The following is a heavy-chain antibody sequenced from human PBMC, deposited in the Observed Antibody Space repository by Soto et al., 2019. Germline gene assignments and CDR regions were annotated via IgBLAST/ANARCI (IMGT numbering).Heavy chain of an antibody. CDR2: ITGSGAHT. CDR3: AKDPAGNGGYTGLFDF. D-gene: IGHD4-17*01. CDR1: GFTFSTFS. V-gene: IGHV3-23*01. Sequence: VQLLESGGGLVKPGGSLRLSCEASGFTFSTFSMSWVRQSPRKGLEWVSGITGSGAHTYYADSVKGRFTLSRDNSKNIVYLQRNSLGVDDTAIYYCAKDPAGNGGYTGLFDFWGKGTLVTVSS. J-gene: IGHJ4*02.